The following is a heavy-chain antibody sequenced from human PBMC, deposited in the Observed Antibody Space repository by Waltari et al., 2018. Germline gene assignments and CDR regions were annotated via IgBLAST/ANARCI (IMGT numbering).Heavy chain of an antibody. CDR2: IRDDGRTS. Sequence: EARLEESGGGLEQPGKSLRLSCSASGFTFSTYAMTWVRQAPGKGLEWVSSIRDDGRTSFYADSVKGRCIISRDNSKSTLFLHLNSLRGDDTARYYCAKGIRATATYFYMDVWGKGTTVTVSS. V-gene: IGHV3-23*04. CDR1: GFTFSTYA. CDR3: AKGIRATATYFYMDV. J-gene: IGHJ6*03. D-gene: IGHD3-10*01.